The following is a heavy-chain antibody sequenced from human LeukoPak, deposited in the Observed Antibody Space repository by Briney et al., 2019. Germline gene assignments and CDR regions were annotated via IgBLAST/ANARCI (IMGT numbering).Heavy chain of an antibody. D-gene: IGHD2/OR15-2a*01. V-gene: IGHV3-7*01. CDR3: VRDLGFSTFDN. CDR1: GFTFRFDW. Sequence: GGSLRHSCTASGFTFRFDWMIGFRQPPGKGPKGVANMNRDGSEINYVDSVRGRFTISRDNAKNSLYLQMNSLRAEDTAVYFCVRDLGFSTFDNWGQGTLVTVSS. CDR2: MNRDGSEI. J-gene: IGHJ4*02.